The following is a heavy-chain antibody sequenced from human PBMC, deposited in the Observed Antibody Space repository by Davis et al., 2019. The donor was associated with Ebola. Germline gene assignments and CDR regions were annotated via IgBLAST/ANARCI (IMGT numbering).Heavy chain of an antibody. CDR3: ARMLRGSSWYGFDY. Sequence: GESLKISCAASGFTFSSYGMHWVRQAPGKGLEWVAVISYDGSNKYYADSVKGRFTISRDNSKNTLYLQMNSLRAEDTAVYYCARMLRGSSWYGFDYWGQGTLVTVSS. CDR2: ISYDGSNK. J-gene: IGHJ4*02. CDR1: GFTFSSYG. D-gene: IGHD6-13*01. V-gene: IGHV3-30*03.